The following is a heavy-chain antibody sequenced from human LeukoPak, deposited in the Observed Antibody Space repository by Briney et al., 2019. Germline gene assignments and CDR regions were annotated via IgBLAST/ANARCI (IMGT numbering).Heavy chain of an antibody. D-gene: IGHD3-22*01. J-gene: IGHJ4*02. Sequence: PGGSLRLSCAASGFTFSSYAMSWVRQAPGKGLEWVSAISGSGGSTYYADSVKGRFTISRDNSKNTLCLQMNSLRAEDTAVYYCAKDFSRRYYYDSSGNLDYWGQGTLVTVSS. V-gene: IGHV3-23*01. CDR3: AKDFSRRYYYDSSGNLDY. CDR2: ISGSGGST. CDR1: GFTFSSYA.